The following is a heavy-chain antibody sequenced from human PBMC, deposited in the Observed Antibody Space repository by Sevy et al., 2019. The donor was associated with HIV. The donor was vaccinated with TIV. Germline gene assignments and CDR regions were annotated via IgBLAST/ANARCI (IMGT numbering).Heavy chain of an antibody. CDR3: ARGGGYCGGDCYSIDY. V-gene: IGHV3-33*08. CDR1: GFTFSSYV. J-gene: IGHJ4*02. D-gene: IGHD2-21*02. Sequence: GGSLRLPCAASGFTFSSYVMHWVRQAPGKGLEWVALIWYDGTIKYYPDSVKGRFTISRDNSKDTLFLQMNSLTPEDTAVYYCARGGGYCGGDCYSIDYWGQGALVTVSS. CDR2: IWYDGTIK.